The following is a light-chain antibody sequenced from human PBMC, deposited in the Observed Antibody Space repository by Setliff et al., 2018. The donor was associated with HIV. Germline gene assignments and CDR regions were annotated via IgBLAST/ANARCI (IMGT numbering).Light chain of an antibody. J-gene: IGLJ1*01. CDR1: NRDIGAYTY. V-gene: IGLV2-8*01. CDR2: EVN. CDR3: GSFAGINKYV. Sequence: QSALTQPPSASGSPGQSVTISCTGTNRDIGAYTYVSWYQHLPDKAPKLIIYEVNRRPSGVPDRFSGSKSGNTASLTVSGLQVVDEAEYFRGSFAGINKYVFGTGTKVTVL.